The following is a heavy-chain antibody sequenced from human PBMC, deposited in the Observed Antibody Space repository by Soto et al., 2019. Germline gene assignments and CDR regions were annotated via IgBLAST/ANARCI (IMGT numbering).Heavy chain of an antibody. CDR3: AKDNSLGGSGSWDFSYAFDI. CDR2: ISYDGSKK. D-gene: IGHD6-13*01. Sequence: QVQLVESGGGVVQPGRSLRLSCAASGFTFSSYGMHWVRQAPGKGLEWVAVISYDGSKKYYADSVKGRFTISRDNSKNTLYLQMNSLRAEDTAVYYCAKDNSLGGSGSWDFSYAFDIWGQGTMVTVSS. CDR1: GFTFSSYG. V-gene: IGHV3-30*18. J-gene: IGHJ3*02.